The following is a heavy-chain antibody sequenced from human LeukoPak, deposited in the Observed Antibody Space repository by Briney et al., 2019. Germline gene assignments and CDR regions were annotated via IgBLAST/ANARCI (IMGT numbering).Heavy chain of an antibody. J-gene: IGHJ4*02. CDR2: ISSSSSII. CDR1: GFSFSSYS. V-gene: IGHV3-48*01. CDR3: ARGESWAFDF. Sequence: AGGSLRLSCAAFGFSFSSYSMNWVRQAPGKGLEWVSYISSSSSIIEYADSVKGRFTISRDNAKNSLYLQMSSLRAEDTAVYYCARGESWAFDFWGQGTLVTVSS. D-gene: IGHD1-26*01.